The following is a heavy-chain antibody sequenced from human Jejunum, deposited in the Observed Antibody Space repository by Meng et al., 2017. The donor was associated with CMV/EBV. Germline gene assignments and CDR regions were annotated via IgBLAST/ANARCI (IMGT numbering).Heavy chain of an antibody. Sequence: SDWLTWVRQPPGKGLEWIGAIYHSGSTNYNPSLKTRVSISLDKSQRQFSLRLTAVTAADTAVYYCVRGTLGYCSSSSCLPDYWGQGILVTVSS. CDR3: VRGTLGYCSSSSCLPDY. D-gene: IGHD2-2*01. J-gene: IGHJ4*02. CDR2: IYHSGST. V-gene: IGHV4-4*02. CDR1: SDW.